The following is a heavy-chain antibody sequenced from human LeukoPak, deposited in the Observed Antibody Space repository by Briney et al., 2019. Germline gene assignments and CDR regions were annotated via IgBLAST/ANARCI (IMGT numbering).Heavy chain of an antibody. Sequence: SETLSLTCTVSNGSISNYHWSWVRQPPGKGLEWIGYILTSGTTNYNPSLKGRLTISVDTSKNQFTLKLSSVTAADTAVYYCARLRVSGSYLYYFDYWGQGTLVSVSS. CDR3: ARLRVSGSYLYYFDY. J-gene: IGHJ4*02. CDR1: NGSISNYH. D-gene: IGHD1-26*01. V-gene: IGHV4-4*09. CDR2: ILTSGTT.